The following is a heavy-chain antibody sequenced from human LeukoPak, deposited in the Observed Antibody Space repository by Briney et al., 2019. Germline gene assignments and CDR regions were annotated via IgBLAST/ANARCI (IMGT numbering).Heavy chain of an antibody. CDR3: ARGKSSSWLGYYFDY. D-gene: IGHD6-13*01. V-gene: IGHV4-34*01. J-gene: IGHJ4*02. CDR2: INHSGST. CDR1: GGSISSYY. Sequence: SETLSLTCTVSGGSISSYYWSWIRQPPGKGLEWIGEINHSGSTNYNPSLKSRVTISVDTSKNQFSLKLSSVTAADTAVYYCARGKSSSWLGYYFDYWGQGTLVTVSS.